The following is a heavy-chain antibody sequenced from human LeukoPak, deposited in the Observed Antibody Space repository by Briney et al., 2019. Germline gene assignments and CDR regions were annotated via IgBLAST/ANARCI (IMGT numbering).Heavy chain of an antibody. D-gene: IGHD5-18*01. CDR2: IETSGFI. Sequence: KASQTLSLTCTVSGGSISSGSYYWSWIRQPAGKGLEWIGRIETSGFINYNPSLKSRVTISVDRSKNQFCVKLSSVTAAGTAVYYCARDGGPSYGAAPLHFDYWAQGTLVTVSS. CDR3: ARDGGPSYGAAPLHFDY. CDR1: GGSISSGSYY. J-gene: IGHJ4*02. V-gene: IGHV4-61*02.